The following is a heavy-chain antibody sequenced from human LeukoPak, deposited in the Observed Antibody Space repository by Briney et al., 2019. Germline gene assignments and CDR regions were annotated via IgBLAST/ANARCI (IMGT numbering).Heavy chain of an antibody. V-gene: IGHV3-23*01. D-gene: IGHD5-24*01. CDR2: ITGSGSTP. J-gene: IGHJ4*02. Sequence: GFPRLSCAASGFTFSSYAMTWVRQAPGKGLEWVSAITGSGSTPYYAGSVRGRFTISRDNSKNTLHLQMNSLRAEDTAVYFCARKGDGLDYWGQGTLVTVSS. CDR1: GFTFSSYA. CDR3: ARKGDGLDY.